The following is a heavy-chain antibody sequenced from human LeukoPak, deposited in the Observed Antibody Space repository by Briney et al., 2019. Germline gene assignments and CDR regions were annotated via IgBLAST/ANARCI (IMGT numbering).Heavy chain of an antibody. CDR3: ARGGGDYEFDY. CDR2: ITGSSTTI. V-gene: IGHV3-48*01. Sequence: GGSLRLSCAASGFTLSSHSMNWVRQAPGKGLEWVSHITGSSTTIYYADSLRGRFTISRDNAKNSLYLQMNSLRAEDTAVYYCARGGGDYEFDYWGQGTLVTVSS. J-gene: IGHJ4*02. CDR1: GFTLSSHS. D-gene: IGHD3-16*01.